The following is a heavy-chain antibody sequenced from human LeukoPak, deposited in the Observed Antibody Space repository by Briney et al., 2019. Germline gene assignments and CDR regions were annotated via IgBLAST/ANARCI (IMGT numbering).Heavy chain of an antibody. J-gene: IGHJ3*02. V-gene: IGHV1-18*01. Sequence: GASVKVSCKASGYTFTSYGISWVRQAPGQGLEWMGWISAYNGNTNYAQKLQGRVTMTTDTSTCTAYMELRSLRSDDTAVYYCARSRGELRFLEWVDDAFDIWGQGTMVTVSS. D-gene: IGHD3-3*01. CDR1: GYTFTSYG. CDR2: ISAYNGNT. CDR3: ARSRGELRFLEWVDDAFDI.